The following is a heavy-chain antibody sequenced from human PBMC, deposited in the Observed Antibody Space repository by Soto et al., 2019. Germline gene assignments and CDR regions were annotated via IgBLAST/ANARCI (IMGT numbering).Heavy chain of an antibody. CDR3: AKGGYRDCRGGSCSLWRY. D-gene: IGHD2-15*01. CDR2: ISGSGGST. Sequence: EVQLLESGGGLVQPGGSLRLSCAASGFTFSSYAMSWVRQAPGKGLEWVSAISGSGGSTYYADSVKGRFTISRDNSKNTLYLQMNSLRAEDTAVYYGAKGGYRDCRGGSCSLWRYWGKGTLVTVSS. J-gene: IGHJ4*02. CDR1: GFTFSSYA. V-gene: IGHV3-23*01.